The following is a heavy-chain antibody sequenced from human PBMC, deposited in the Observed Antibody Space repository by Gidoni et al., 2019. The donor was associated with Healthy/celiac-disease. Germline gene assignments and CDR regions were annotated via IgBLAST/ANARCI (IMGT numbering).Heavy chain of an antibody. D-gene: IGHD3-9*01. CDR2: IYYSGST. CDR1: GGSISSSRYY. V-gene: IGHV4-39*07. Sequence: QLQLQESGPGLVKPSETLSLTCTVSGGSISSSRYYWGWFRQPPGKGLAWIGSIYYSGSTYYNPSLKSRVTISVDTSKNQFSLKLSSVTAADTAVYYCARDPRLDWLPQGNYYYYYGMDVWGQGTTVTVSS. J-gene: IGHJ6*02. CDR3: ARDPRLDWLPQGNYYYYYGMDV.